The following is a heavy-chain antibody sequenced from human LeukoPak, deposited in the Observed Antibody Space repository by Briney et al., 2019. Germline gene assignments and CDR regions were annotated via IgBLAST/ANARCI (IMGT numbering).Heavy chain of an antibody. CDR3: ASLAIGDFVPDY. CDR1: GFTFSSYS. D-gene: IGHD4-17*01. J-gene: IGHJ4*02. Sequence: PGGSLRLSCAASGFTFSSYSMNWVRQAPGKGLEWVSSISSSSSYIYYADSVKGRFTISRDNAKNSLFLQMNSLRAEDTAVYYCASLAIGDFVPDYWGQGTLVTVSS. CDR2: ISSSSSYI. V-gene: IGHV3-21*01.